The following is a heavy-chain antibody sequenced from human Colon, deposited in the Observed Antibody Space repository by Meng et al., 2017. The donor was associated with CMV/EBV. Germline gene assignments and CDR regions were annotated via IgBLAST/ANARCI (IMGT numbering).Heavy chain of an antibody. CDR1: GGTFSSYA. V-gene: IGHV1-69*05. CDR3: AVGTTGTEGGGDY. D-gene: IGHD1-1*01. J-gene: IGHJ4*02. CDR2: IIPIFGTA. Sequence: SVKVSCKASGGTFSSYAISWVRQAPGQGLEWMGGIIPIFGTANYAQKFQGRVTITTDESTSTAYMELSSLRSEDTAVYDCAVGTTGTEGGGDYWGQGTLVTVSS.